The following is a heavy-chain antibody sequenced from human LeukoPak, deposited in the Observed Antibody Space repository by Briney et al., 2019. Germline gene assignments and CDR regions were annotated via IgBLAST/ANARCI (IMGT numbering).Heavy chain of an antibody. CDR3: VRGGGNIPSEH. V-gene: IGHV3-69-1*01. CDR1: GFTFSDYH. D-gene: IGHD1/OR15-1a*01. J-gene: IGHJ4*02. Sequence: GGSLRLSCTASGFTFSDYHMNWVRQAPGKGLEWVSSIGPSGYIFYADSVRGRFTTSRDNAKDSLDLQMNSLGDDDTAVYFCVRGGGNIPSEHWGQGTLVTVSS. CDR2: IGPSGYI.